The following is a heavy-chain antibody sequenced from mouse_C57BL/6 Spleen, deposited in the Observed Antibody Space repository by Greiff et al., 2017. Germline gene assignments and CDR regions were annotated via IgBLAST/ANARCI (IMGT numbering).Heavy chain of an antibody. Sequence: VKLVESEPGLVKPSQSLFLTCSITGFPITSGYYWIWIRQSPGKPLEWMGYITHSGETFYNPSLQSPISITRETSKNQFFLQLNSVTTEDTAMYYCAGARDGYAMDYWGQGTSVTVSS. J-gene: IGHJ4*01. CDR1: GFPITSGYY. CDR2: ITHSGET. D-gene: IGHD2-3*01. CDR3: AGARDGYAMDY. V-gene: IGHV12-3*01.